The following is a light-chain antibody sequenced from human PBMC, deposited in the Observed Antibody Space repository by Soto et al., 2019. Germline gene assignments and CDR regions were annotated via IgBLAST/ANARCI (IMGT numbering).Light chain of an antibody. J-gene: IGKJ2*01. CDR3: QQYDTSPHT. V-gene: IGKV3-20*01. Sequence: EIVLTQSPGTLSLSPGESATLSCRASQSVSSSQVAWYQQKPGQAPRLLIYVASSRATGIPDRFSGVGSETDFTLTISRLEPEDFAVYYCQQYDTSPHTFGPGTKLEIK. CDR1: QSVSSSQ. CDR2: VAS.